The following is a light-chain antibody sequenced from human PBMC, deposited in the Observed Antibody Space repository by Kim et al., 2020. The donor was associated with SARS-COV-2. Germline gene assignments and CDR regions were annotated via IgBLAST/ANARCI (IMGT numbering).Light chain of an antibody. J-gene: IGKJ2*01. V-gene: IGKV4-1*01. Sequence: MVTIDCKSSQSVLFSSNKKSYLAWYQQRPGQPPKLLINWASTRESGVPDRFSGSGSGTDFTLTISNLQAADVAVYYCQQYYSTPYTFGQGTKLEI. CDR3: QQYYSTPYT. CDR2: WAS. CDR1: QSVLFSSNKKSY.